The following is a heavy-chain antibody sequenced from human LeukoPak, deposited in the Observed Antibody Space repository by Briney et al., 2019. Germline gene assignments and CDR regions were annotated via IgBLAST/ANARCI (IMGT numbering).Heavy chain of an antibody. D-gene: IGHD2-8*01. CDR3: ARGRMVYVRPVGGYYYYMDV. CDR1: GGSISSSSYY. Sequence: SETLSLTCTVSGGSISSSSYYWGWIRQPPGKGLEWIGEINHSGSTNYNPSLKSRVTISVDTSKNQFSLKLSSVTAADTAVYYCARGRMVYVRPVGGYYYYMDVWGKGTTVTVSS. CDR2: INHSGST. J-gene: IGHJ6*03. V-gene: IGHV4-39*07.